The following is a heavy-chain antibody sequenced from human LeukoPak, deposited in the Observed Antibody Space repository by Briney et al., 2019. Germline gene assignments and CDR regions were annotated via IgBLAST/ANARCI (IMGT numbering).Heavy chain of an antibody. J-gene: IGHJ5*02. V-gene: IGHV1-69*05. Sequence: ASVKVSCKASGGTFSSYAISWVRQAPGQGIEWMGGIIPIFGTANYAQKFQGRVTITTDESTSTAYMELSSLRSEDTAVYYCARGLPSGYPPCWFDPWGQGTLVTVSS. D-gene: IGHD3-3*01. CDR1: GGTFSSYA. CDR3: ARGLPSGYPPCWFDP. CDR2: IIPIFGTA.